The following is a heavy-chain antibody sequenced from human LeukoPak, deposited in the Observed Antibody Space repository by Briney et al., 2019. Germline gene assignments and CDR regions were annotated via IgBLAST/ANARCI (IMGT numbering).Heavy chain of an antibody. CDR2: IKQDGSEK. CDR3: ARSIYSSPRGGFDP. Sequence: TGGSLRLSCAASGFTFSRYWMSWVRQAPGKRLEWVANIKQDGSEKYYVDSVKGRFAISRDNAKNSLYLQMNSLRAEDTAVYYCARSIYSSPRGGFDPWGQGTLVTVSS. J-gene: IGHJ5*02. V-gene: IGHV3-7*01. CDR1: GFTFSRYW. D-gene: IGHD6-13*01.